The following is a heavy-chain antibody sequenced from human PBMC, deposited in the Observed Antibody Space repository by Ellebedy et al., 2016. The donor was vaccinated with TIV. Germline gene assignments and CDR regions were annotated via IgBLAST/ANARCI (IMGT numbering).Heavy chain of an antibody. CDR3: ARDGAGRGDY. Sequence: MPSETLSLTCSVSGSSISSGYYWGWIRQPPGRGLEGIGCMYHSGSTYYSPSLKSRVTISVDTSTNQLSLRLSSVTAADTAVYYCARDGAGRGDYWGPGTLVTVSS. J-gene: IGHJ4*02. V-gene: IGHV4-38-2*02. CDR1: GSSISSGYY. D-gene: IGHD3-10*01. CDR2: MYHSGST.